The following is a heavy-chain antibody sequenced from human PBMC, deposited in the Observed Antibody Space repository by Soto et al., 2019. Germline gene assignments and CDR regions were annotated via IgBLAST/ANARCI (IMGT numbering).Heavy chain of an antibody. CDR3: TSETPSTGMEV. Sequence: EVQLVESGGGLVQPGGSLRLSCAASGFTLSSYAIHWVRQATGEGLAWVSGIGSGGDTHNADSVKGRFIISREDGMTSLYLQMNNLRVGDTAMYYCTSETPSTGMEVWGQGATVTVSS. CDR1: GFTLSSYA. D-gene: IGHD3-9*01. CDR2: IGSGGDT. J-gene: IGHJ6*02. V-gene: IGHV3-13*01.